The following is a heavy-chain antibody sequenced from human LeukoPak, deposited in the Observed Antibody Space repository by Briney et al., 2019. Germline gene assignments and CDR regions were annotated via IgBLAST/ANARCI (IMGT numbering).Heavy chain of an antibody. D-gene: IGHD2-2*01. CDR1: GYTFTGYY. V-gene: IGHV1-8*02. Sequence: GASVKVSCKASGYTFTGYYMHWVRQAPGQGLEWMGWMNPNSGNTGYAQKFQGRVTMTRNTSISTAYMELGSLRSEDTAVYYCARGQVVPAAMNYWGQGTLVTVSS. CDR2: MNPNSGNT. CDR3: ARGQVVPAAMNY. J-gene: IGHJ4*02.